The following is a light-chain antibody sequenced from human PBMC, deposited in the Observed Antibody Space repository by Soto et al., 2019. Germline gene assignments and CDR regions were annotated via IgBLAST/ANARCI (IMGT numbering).Light chain of an antibody. CDR1: ESVRNNS. V-gene: IGKV3-20*01. Sequence: ELVLTQSPGTLSLSPGERVTLSCRANESVRNNSLAWYQQQPGQPPRLLIFGASSRATGIPDRITGIGSGADFSLTISRLEPADFAVYFCHHYGYGADTFGQGTKLEIK. J-gene: IGKJ2*01. CDR2: GAS. CDR3: HHYGYGADT.